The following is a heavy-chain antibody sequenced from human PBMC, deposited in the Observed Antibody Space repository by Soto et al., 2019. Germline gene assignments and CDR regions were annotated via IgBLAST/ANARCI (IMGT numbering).Heavy chain of an antibody. Sequence: VQLVESGGGLIQPGGSLRLSCAVSGFTVSNNYMSWVRQAPGKGLEGVSVIYSGGYTAYGDSVKGRFTISRDNSKNPSYPQKNSREAADPAVFSGATPPGGGGYWGQGTLVTVSS. CDR1: GFTVSNNY. D-gene: IGHD3-10*01. J-gene: IGHJ4*02. CDR3: ATPPGGGGY. V-gene: IGHV3-53*01. CDR2: IYSGGYT.